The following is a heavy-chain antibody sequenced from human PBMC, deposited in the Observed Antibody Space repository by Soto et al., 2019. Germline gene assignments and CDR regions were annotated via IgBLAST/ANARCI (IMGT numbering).Heavy chain of an antibody. Sequence: QVQLQQWGAGLLKPSETLSLTCAVYGGSFSGYYWSWIRQPPGKGLEWIGEINHSGSTNYNPSLKSRVTISVDTSKNQFPLKLSSVTAADTAVYYCARVGREVSEYFDYWGQGTLVTVSS. J-gene: IGHJ4*02. D-gene: IGHD3-10*01. CDR3: ARVGREVSEYFDY. CDR1: GGSFSGYY. CDR2: INHSGST. V-gene: IGHV4-34*01.